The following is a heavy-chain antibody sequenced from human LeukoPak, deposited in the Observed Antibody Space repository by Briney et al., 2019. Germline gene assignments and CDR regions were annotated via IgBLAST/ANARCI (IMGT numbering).Heavy chain of an antibody. V-gene: IGHV1-2*02. Sequence: ASVKVSCKASGYTFTANHIHWLRQAPGQGLEWMGWVKPDSSATKYTQKFQGRVTLTRGTSISTAYLELSRLRSDDTAIYYCARACRSCGDGACSCFDYWGQGTLVTVSS. CDR3: ARACRSCGDGACSCFDY. D-gene: IGHD2-15*01. J-gene: IGHJ4*02. CDR1: GYTFTANH. CDR2: VKPDSSAT.